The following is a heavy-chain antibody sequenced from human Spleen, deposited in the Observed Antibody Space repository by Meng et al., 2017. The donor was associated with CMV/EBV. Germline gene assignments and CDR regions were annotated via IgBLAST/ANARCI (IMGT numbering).Heavy chain of an antibody. Sequence: SETLSLTCTVSGGSISSYFWNWIRQPPGKGLEWIGSIYYSGSTYYNPSLKSRVTISVDTSKNQFSLKLSSVTAADTAVYYCARVPTHDFWSGYTYYYYGMDVWGQGTTVTVSS. CDR3: ARVPTHDFWSGYTYYYYGMDV. CDR1: GGSISSYF. CDR2: IYYSGST. D-gene: IGHD3-3*01. V-gene: IGHV4-59*12. J-gene: IGHJ6*02.